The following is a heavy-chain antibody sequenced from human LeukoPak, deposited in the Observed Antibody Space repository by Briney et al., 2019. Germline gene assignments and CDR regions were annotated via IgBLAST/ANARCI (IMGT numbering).Heavy chain of an antibody. CDR3: AKEGLGSSSSEDYFDY. D-gene: IGHD6-6*01. Sequence: GGSLRLSCATSGFAFSNFGIHWVRQAPGKGLEWVSAISGSGGSTYYADSVKGRFAISRDNSKNTLYLQMNSLRAEDTAVYYCAKEGLGSSSSEDYFDYWGQGTLVTVSS. CDR2: ISGSGGST. J-gene: IGHJ4*02. CDR1: GFAFSNFG. V-gene: IGHV3-23*01.